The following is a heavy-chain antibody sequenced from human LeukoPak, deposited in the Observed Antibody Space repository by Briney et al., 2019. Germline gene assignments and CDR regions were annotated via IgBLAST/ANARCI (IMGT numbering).Heavy chain of an antibody. J-gene: IGHJ4*02. CDR1: GFTFSSYA. D-gene: IGHD3-22*01. CDR2: ISGSGGSI. CDR3: AKALYDSSGYYYLRLDYFDY. V-gene: IGHV3-23*01. Sequence: PGGSLRLSCAASGFTFSSYAMSWVRQAPGKGLEWVSAISGSGGSIYYADSVKGRFTISRDNSKNTLYLQMNSLRAEDTAVYYCAKALYDSSGYYYLRLDYFDYWGQGTLVTVSS.